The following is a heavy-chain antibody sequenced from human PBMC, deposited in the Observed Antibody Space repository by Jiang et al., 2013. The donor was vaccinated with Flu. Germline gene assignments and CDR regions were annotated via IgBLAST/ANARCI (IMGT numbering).Heavy chain of an antibody. CDR2: IWYDGSNK. Sequence: VIWYDGSNKYYADSVKGRFTISRDNSKNTLYLQMNSLRAEDTAVYYCARGPPYDSSGYLQGHAFDIWGQGTMVTVSS. J-gene: IGHJ3*02. CDR3: ARGPPYDSSGYLQGHAFDI. V-gene: IGHV3-33*01. D-gene: IGHD3-22*01.